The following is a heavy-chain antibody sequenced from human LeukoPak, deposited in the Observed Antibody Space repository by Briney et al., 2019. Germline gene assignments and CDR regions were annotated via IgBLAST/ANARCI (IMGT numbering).Heavy chain of an antibody. CDR1: GDSIRGYY. CDR2: IFPGGTT. Sequence: SETLSLTCTVSGDSIRGYYRNWIRQSAGKGLEWIGRIFPGGTTQYNPSLKSRVTMSVDTSNNQFSLNLLSVTAADTAVYFCARDNPSGWRFDFWGQGALVTV. J-gene: IGHJ4*02. D-gene: IGHD6-19*01. V-gene: IGHV4-4*07. CDR3: ARDNPSGWRFDF.